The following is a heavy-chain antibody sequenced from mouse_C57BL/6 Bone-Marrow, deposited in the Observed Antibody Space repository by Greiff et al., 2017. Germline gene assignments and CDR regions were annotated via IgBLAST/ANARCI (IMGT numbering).Heavy chain of an antibody. CDR2: FYPGSGSI. CDR1: GYIFTEYT. D-gene: IGHD2-4*01. Sequence: QVQLQQSGAELVKPGASVKLSCKASGYIFTEYTIHWVKQRSGQGLEWIGWFYPGSGSIKYNERFKDKATLTADKSSNTVYMALSRLTSEDSAVYFCARHERYYDYEGYFDYWGQGTTLTVSS. CDR3: ARHERYYDYEGYFDY. V-gene: IGHV1-62-2*01. J-gene: IGHJ2*01.